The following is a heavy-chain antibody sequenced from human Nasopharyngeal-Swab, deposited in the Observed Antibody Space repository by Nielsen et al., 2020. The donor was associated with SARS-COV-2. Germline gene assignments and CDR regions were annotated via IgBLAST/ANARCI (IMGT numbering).Heavy chain of an antibody. V-gene: IGHV3-73*01. CDR3: TRDNGTYNWFDP. Sequence: GGSLRLSCAGSGFIFGDCAIHWVRLSSAKGLEWVAHIDKKANNYATEYAASVKGRFTISRDDSSNMAYLQMNRLNTEDTAVYYCTRDNGTYNWFDPWGQGALVTVSS. J-gene: IGHJ5*02. CDR1: GFIFGDCA. CDR2: IDKKANNYAT. D-gene: IGHD3-10*01.